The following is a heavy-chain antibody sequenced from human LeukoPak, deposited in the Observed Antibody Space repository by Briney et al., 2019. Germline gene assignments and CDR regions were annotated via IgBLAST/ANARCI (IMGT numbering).Heavy chain of an antibody. Sequence: GASVKVSRKVSGYTFTSYYMHRVRQAPGQGLEWMGIINPSGGSTSYAQKFQGRVTMTRDTSTSTVYMELSSLRSEDTAVYYRARAVFPSGNFDYWGQGTLVTVSS. V-gene: IGHV1-46*01. D-gene: IGHD2/OR15-2a*01. J-gene: IGHJ4*02. CDR1: GYTFTSYY. CDR2: INPSGGST. CDR3: ARAVFPSGNFDY.